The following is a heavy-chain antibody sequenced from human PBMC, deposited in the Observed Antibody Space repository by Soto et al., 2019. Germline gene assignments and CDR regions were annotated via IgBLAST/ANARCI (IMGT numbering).Heavy chain of an antibody. CDR3: AGDILVVPTTIIYYYYGMDV. CDR2: IIRIFGTA. D-gene: IGHD2-2*01. CDR1: GGTFSSYA. Sequence: QVQLVQSGAEVKKPGSSVKVSCKASGGTFSSYAISWVRQAPGQGLEWMGGIIRIFGTANYAQKFQVRVTIHADESTSTAYIALSSLRSEDTAVYYCAGDILVVPTTIIYYYYGMDVWGQGTTVTSSS. J-gene: IGHJ6*02. V-gene: IGHV1-69*01.